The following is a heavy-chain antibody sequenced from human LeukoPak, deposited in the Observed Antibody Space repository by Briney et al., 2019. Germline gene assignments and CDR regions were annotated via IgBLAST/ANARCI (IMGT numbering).Heavy chain of an antibody. Sequence: PGGSLRLSCAASGFTFSSYAMSWVRQAPGKGLEWVSGISGSGGSTYYADSVKGRFTISRDNSKNTLYLQMNSLRAEDTAVYYCAKGNRGYPKSQLDYWGQGTLVTVSS. V-gene: IGHV3-23*01. CDR1: GFTFSSYA. D-gene: IGHD3-22*01. CDR2: ISGSGGST. CDR3: AKGNRGYPKSQLDY. J-gene: IGHJ4*02.